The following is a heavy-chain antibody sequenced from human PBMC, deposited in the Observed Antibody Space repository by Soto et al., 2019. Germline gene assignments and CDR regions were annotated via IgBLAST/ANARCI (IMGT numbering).Heavy chain of an antibody. V-gene: IGHV5-51*01. Sequence: SLKISCKGSGYSFTTYWIGWVRQMPGKGLEWMGIIYPGDSDIRYSPSFQGQVTISADKSITTAYLQWSSLKASDTAMYYCARQELGVGPALWGQGTVVTVSS. CDR3: ARQELGVGPAL. CDR2: IYPGDSDI. D-gene: IGHD3-16*01. CDR1: GYSFTTYW. J-gene: IGHJ4*02.